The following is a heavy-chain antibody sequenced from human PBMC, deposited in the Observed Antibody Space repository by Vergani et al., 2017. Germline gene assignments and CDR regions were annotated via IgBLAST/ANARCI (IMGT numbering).Heavy chain of an antibody. V-gene: IGHV3-33*01. Sequence: QVQLVESGGGVVQPGRSLRLSCAASGFTFSSYGMHWVRPAPGKGLEWVAVIWYDGSNKYYADSVKGRFTISRDNSKNTLYLQMNSLRAEDTAVYYCARDLSPKELGFDYWGQGTLVTVSS. D-gene: IGHD1-7*01. J-gene: IGHJ4*02. CDR2: IWYDGSNK. CDR3: ARDLSPKELGFDY. CDR1: GFTFSSYG.